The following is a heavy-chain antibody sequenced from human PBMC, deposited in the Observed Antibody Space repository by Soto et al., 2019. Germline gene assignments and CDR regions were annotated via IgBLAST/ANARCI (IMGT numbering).Heavy chain of an antibody. V-gene: IGHV3-30*03. Sequence: QVQLVESGGGVVQPGRSLRLSCEASGFTSSSDVMHWVRQAPGKGQEWVAVISYDGSNKHYADSVKGRFTISRDNSKNTLYLEMNSLRGEDTAVYSCARGDPYYGMDVWGQGTTVTVSS. CDR1: GFTSSSDV. J-gene: IGHJ6*02. CDR2: ISYDGSNK. CDR3: ARGDPYYGMDV.